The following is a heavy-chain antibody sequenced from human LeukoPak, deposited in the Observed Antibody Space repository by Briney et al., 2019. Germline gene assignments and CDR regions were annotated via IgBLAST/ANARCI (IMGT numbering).Heavy chain of an antibody. J-gene: IGHJ4*02. V-gene: IGHV3-21*01. CDR3: AREVSEGFDF. Sequence: GGSLRLSCTASGFTFSGYSMNWIRQAPGKGLEWVSSFGTRSTSICHAGSVKGRFAISRDNAKNSLYLQMNSLRAEDTTLYYCAREVSEGFDFWGQGTLVTVSS. D-gene: IGHD3-22*01. CDR1: GFTFSGYS. CDR2: FGTRSTSI.